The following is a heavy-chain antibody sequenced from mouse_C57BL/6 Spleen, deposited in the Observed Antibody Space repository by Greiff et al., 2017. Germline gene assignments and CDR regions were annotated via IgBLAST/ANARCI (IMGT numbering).Heavy chain of an antibody. D-gene: IGHD2-1*01. CDR2: IDPSDSET. Sequence: QVQLQQPGAELVRPGSSVKLSCKASGYTFTSYWMHWVKQRPIQGLEWIGNIDPSDSETHYNQKFKDKATLTVDKSSSTAYMQLSSLTSEDSAVYYCARDEGNYSAWFAYWGQGTLVTVSA. J-gene: IGHJ3*01. V-gene: IGHV1-52*01. CDR1: GYTFTSYW. CDR3: ARDEGNYSAWFAY.